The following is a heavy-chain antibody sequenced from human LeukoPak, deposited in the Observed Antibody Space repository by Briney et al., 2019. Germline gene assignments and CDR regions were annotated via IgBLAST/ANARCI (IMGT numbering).Heavy chain of an antibody. CDR2: IKQDGSEK. CDR3: TRDDTVTTRVGFID. J-gene: IGHJ4*02. D-gene: IGHD4-17*01. Sequence: GGSLRLSCAASGFTFSDSYMSWVRQAPGKGLAWVANIKQDGSEKYYVDSVKGRFTISRDNTKNSLYLQMNSLRAEDTAVYYCTRDDTVTTRVGFIDWGQGTLVTVSS. CDR1: GFTFSDSY. V-gene: IGHV3-7*01.